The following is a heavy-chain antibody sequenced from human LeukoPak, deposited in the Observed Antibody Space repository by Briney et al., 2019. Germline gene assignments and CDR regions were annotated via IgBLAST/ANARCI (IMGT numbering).Heavy chain of an antibody. V-gene: IGHV4-59*01. Sequence: SETLSLTCTVSGGSISSYYWSWIRQPPGKGLEWFGYIYYSGSTNYNPSLKSRVTISVDTSKNQFSLKLSSVTAADTAVYYCARDLGYDFWSGSLGIWGQGTMVTVSS. CDR1: GGSISSYY. J-gene: IGHJ3*02. D-gene: IGHD3-3*01. CDR2: IYYSGST. CDR3: ARDLGYDFWSGSLGI.